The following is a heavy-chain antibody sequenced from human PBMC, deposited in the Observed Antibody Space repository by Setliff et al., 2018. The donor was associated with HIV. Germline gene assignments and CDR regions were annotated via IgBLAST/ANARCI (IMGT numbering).Heavy chain of an antibody. V-gene: IGHV1-18*01. CDR1: GYTFISYG. CDR2: ISTYNGNT. Sequence: ASVKVSCKTSGYTFISYGVTWVRQVPGQGLEWVGWISTYNGNTNYAQKFQGRVTMTTDTSTSAAYLELRSLRSDDTAIYYCAREKYGDKFDYWGQGTLVTVSS. J-gene: IGHJ4*02. CDR3: AREKYGDKFDY. D-gene: IGHD2-8*01.